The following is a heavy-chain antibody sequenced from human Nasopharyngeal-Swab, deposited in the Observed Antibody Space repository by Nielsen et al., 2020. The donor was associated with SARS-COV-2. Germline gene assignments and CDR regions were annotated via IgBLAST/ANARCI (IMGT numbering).Heavy chain of an antibody. CDR3: ARAGTVSTEFDY. J-gene: IGHJ4*02. CDR2: IYYSGST. D-gene: IGHD4-11*01. Sequence: GSLRLSCTVSGGSISSYYWSWIRQPPGKGLEWIGYIYYSGSTNYNPSLKSRVTISVDTSKNQFSLKLSSVTAADTAVYYCARAGTVSTEFDYWGQGTLVTVSS. V-gene: IGHV4-59*12. CDR1: GGSISSYY.